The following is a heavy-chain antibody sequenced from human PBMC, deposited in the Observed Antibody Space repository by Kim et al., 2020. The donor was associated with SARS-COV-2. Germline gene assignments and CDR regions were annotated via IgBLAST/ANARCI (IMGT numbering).Heavy chain of an antibody. V-gene: IGHV4-4*07. J-gene: IGHJ6*03. D-gene: IGHD2-2*01. Sequence: SLKSRVTMSVSTSKNQFSLKLTSVTAADTAVYFCARVADQLLFNNYYMDVWGKGTTVTVSS. CDR3: ARVADQLLFNNYYMDV.